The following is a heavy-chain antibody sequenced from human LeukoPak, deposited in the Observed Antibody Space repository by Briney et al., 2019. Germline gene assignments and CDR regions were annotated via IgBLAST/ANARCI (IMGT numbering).Heavy chain of an antibody. D-gene: IGHD3-22*01. CDR3: ARDLYGERITMMVSFDY. CDR2: IRSTGTST. Sequence: GGSLRLSCAASGFPFSSYSMNWVRQAPGKGLEWVSYIRSTGTSTYHADSVKGRFAISRDNDKNSLYLQMNSLRAEDTALYYCARDLYGERITMMVSFDYWGQGTLVTVSS. V-gene: IGHV3-48*01. CDR1: GFPFSSYS. J-gene: IGHJ4*02.